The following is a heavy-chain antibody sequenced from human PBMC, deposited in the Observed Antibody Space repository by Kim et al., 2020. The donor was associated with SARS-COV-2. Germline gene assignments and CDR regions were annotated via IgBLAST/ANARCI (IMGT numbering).Heavy chain of an antibody. CDR1: GYTFTDYY. D-gene: IGHD3-3*01. CDR3: ASDITVFGFGLHY. Sequence: ASVKVSCKASGYTFTDYYIHWVRQAPGQGLEWMGWINPDSGSTSFAQKFQDRVTMTRDTSINTAYLELSRLTSDDTAVYYCASDITVFGFGLHYWGLGTLVTVSS. CDR2: INPDSGST. J-gene: IGHJ4*02. V-gene: IGHV1-2*02.